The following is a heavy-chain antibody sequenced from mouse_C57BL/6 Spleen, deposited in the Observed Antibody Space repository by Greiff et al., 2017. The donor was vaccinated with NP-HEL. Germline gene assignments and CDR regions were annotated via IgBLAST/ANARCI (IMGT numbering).Heavy chain of an antibody. Sequence: VKLKQSGPELVKPGASVKISCKASGYAFSSSWMNWVKQRPGKGLEWIGRIYPGDGDTNYNGKFKGKATLTADKSSSTAYMQLSSLTSEDSAVYFCARSDYGSNPFAYWGQGTLVTVSA. V-gene: IGHV1-82*01. J-gene: IGHJ3*01. CDR2: IYPGDGDT. D-gene: IGHD1-1*01. CDR1: GYAFSSSW. CDR3: ARSDYGSNPFAY.